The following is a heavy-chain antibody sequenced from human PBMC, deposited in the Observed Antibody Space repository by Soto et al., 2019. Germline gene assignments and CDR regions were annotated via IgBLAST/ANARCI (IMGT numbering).Heavy chain of an antibody. Sequence: DVQLVESGGGLVQPGGSLRLSCAASGFTFGNYWMHWVRQAPGKGLVWVARINSDGSSTSYADSVKGRFTIARDNAKNTLYLQRNSLRAEDTAMYYCTKVISTVGGDFDSWGQGTLVTVSS. V-gene: IGHV3-74*01. J-gene: IGHJ4*02. D-gene: IGHD3-16*01. CDR2: INSDGSST. CDR3: TKVISTVGGDFDS. CDR1: GFTFGNYW.